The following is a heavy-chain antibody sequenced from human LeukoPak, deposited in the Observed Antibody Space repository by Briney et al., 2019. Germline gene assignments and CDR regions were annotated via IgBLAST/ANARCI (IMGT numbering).Heavy chain of an antibody. D-gene: IGHD5-18*01. CDR3: ARGPDTAMVAFDY. Sequence: GPSVKVSCKASGYTFTGYYMHWVRQAPGQGLEWMGWINPNSGGTNYAQKFQGWVTMTRDTSFSTAYMELGRLRSDDTAVYYCARGPDTAMVAFDYWGQGTLVTVSS. CDR2: INPNSGGT. CDR1: GYTFTGYY. J-gene: IGHJ4*02. V-gene: IGHV1-2*04.